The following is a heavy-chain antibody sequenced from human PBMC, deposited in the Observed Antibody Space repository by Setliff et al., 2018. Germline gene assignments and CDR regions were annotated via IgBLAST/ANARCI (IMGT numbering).Heavy chain of an antibody. CDR3: ARAGYELGQYNWFDP. CDR2: IYYSGNT. V-gene: IGHV4-31*03. Sequence: SETLSLTCTVSGGSISSSSYYWGWIRLPPGKGLEWIGYIYYSGNTYYNPSLKSRVTISVDTSKNQFSLKLSSVTAADTAVYYCARAGYELGQYNWFDPWGQGTLVTVSS. J-gene: IGHJ5*02. CDR1: GGSISSSSYY. D-gene: IGHD2-2*01.